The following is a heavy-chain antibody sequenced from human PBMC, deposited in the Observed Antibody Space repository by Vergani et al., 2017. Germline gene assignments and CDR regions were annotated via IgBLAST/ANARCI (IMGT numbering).Heavy chain of an antibody. CDR1: GFTLSSYG. D-gene: IGHD3-22*01. V-gene: IGHV3-30*02. CDR2: IRYDGSNK. CDR3: AKEASEDSSGYYYHFDY. Sequence: QVQLVESGGGVVQPGGSLRHSCAASGFTLSSYGMHWVRQAPDKGLEWVAFIRYDGSNKYYADSVKGRFTISRDNSKNTLYLQMNSLGAEDTAVYYCAKEASEDSSGYYYHFDYWGQGTLVTVSS. J-gene: IGHJ4*02.